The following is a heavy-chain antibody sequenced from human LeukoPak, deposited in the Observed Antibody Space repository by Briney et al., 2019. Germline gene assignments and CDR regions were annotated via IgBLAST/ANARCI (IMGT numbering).Heavy chain of an antibody. J-gene: IGHJ5*02. CDR3: ARGEGRNNWFDP. CDR2: ISSSSSYI. V-gene: IGHV3-21*01. Sequence: PGGSLRLSCAASGFTFSSYSMNWVRQAPGKGLEWVSSISSSSSYIYYADSVKGRFTISRDNAKNSLYLQMNSLRAEDTAVYYCARGEGRNNWFDPWGQGTLVTVSS. CDR1: GFTFSSYS.